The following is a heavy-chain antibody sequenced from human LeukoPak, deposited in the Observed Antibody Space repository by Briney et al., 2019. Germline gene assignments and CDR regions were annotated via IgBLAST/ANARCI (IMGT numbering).Heavy chain of an antibody. CDR1: GYTFTSYG. Sequence: ASVKVSCKASGYTFTSYGISWVRQAPGHGLEWMGWISAYNGNTNYAQKLQGRVTMTTDTSTSTAYMELRSLRSDDTAVYYCARRVLRYFDWPENWFDPWGQGTLVTVSS. J-gene: IGHJ5*02. CDR2: ISAYNGNT. D-gene: IGHD3-9*01. V-gene: IGHV1-18*04. CDR3: ARRVLRYFDWPENWFDP.